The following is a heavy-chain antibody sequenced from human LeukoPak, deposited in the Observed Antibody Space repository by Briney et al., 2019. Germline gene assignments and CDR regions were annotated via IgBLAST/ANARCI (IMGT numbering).Heavy chain of an antibody. Sequence: ASVKVSCKASGYTFTSYYMHWVRQAPGQGLEWMGIINPSGGSTSYAQKFQGRVTMTRDTSTSTVYMELSSLRSEDTAVYYCARDLGRLGELEGAYNWFDPWGQGTLVTVSS. J-gene: IGHJ5*02. D-gene: IGHD3-16*01. CDR2: INPSGGST. CDR3: ARDLGRLGELEGAYNWFDP. V-gene: IGHV1-46*01. CDR1: GYTFTSYY.